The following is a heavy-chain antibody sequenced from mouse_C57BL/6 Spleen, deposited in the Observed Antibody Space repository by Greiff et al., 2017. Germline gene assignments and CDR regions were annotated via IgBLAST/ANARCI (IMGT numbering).Heavy chain of an antibody. CDR2: IYPGDGDT. Sequence: QVQLQQSGPELVKPGASVKISCKASGYAFSSSWMNWVKQRPGKGLEWIGRIYPGDGDTNSNGKFKGKATLTADKSSSTAYMQLSSLTSEDSAVYFCARSGSYYYGSSPFDYWGQGTTLTVSS. D-gene: IGHD1-1*01. CDR3: ARSGSYYYGSSPFDY. CDR1: GYAFSSSW. J-gene: IGHJ2*01. V-gene: IGHV1-82*01.